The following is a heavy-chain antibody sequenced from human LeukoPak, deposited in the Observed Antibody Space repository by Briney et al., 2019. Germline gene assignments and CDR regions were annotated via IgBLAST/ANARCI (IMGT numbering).Heavy chain of an antibody. CDR2: IGSRGSAI. V-gene: IGHV3-11*01. CDR3: ARQGTFWSGYPGGD. D-gene: IGHD3-3*01. Sequence: PGGSLRLSGAASGCTFSDYYMTWTREAPGKGLEWGSDIGSRGSAIYYADSVKGSFTHSRDNAKNCLYLQMNSLRAEDTAVYYCARQGTFWSGYPGGDWGQGTLVTVSS. CDR1: GCTFSDYY. J-gene: IGHJ4*02.